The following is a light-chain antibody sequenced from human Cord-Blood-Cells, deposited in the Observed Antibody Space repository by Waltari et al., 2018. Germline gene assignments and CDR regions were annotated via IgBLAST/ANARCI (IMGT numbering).Light chain of an antibody. CDR1: QSVSSY. Sequence: EIVLTQSPATLSLSPGERATLSCRASQSVSSYLSWYQQKPSQAPRLLIYDASNRATGIPARFSGSGSGTDFTLTISSLEPEDFAVYYGQQRSNWPRSFGQGTKVEIK. CDR2: DAS. J-gene: IGKJ2*03. V-gene: IGKV3-11*01. CDR3: QQRSNWPRS.